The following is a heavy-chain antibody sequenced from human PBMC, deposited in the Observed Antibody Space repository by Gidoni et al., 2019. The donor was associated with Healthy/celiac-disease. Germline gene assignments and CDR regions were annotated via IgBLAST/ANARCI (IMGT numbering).Heavy chain of an antibody. D-gene: IGHD2-15*01. V-gene: IGHV4-39*07. CDR1: GGSISSSSYY. Sequence: QLQLQESGPGLVKPSETLSLTCTVSGGSISSSSYYWGWIRQPPGKGLAWIGSIYYSGSTYYNPSLKSRVTISVDTSKNQFSLKLSSVTAADTAVYYCARDSCSGGSCYTDYWGQGTLVTVSS. CDR3: ARDSCSGGSCYTDY. CDR2: IYYSGST. J-gene: IGHJ4*02.